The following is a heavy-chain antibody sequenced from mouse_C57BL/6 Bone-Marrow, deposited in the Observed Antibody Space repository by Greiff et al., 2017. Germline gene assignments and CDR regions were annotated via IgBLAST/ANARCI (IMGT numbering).Heavy chain of an antibody. Sequence: QVTLKESGPGILQPSQTLSLTCSSSGFSLSTSGMGVSCIRQPSGKGLVWLAHNYWDDDKRYNPSLKSRLIISKDTSRNQVLHMILSVDTAETATYYSARSVDGSHWYIDVWGTGTTVTVSS. CDR2: NYWDDDK. CDR3: ARSVDGSHWYIDV. J-gene: IGHJ1*03. D-gene: IGHD2-3*01. CDR1: GFSLSTSGMG. V-gene: IGHV8-12*01.